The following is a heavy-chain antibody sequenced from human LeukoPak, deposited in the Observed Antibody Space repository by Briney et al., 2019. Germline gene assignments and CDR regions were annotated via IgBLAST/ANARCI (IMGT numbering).Heavy chain of an antibody. V-gene: IGHV4-59*02. CDR2: IYNSGIT. Sequence: SETLSLTCTVSGGSVSSHFWSWIRQPPGKGLEWIGYIYNSGITNHNPSLKSRVTMSVDTSKNQFSLMLRSVTAADTAVYYCARDHLPAGAPGYYMDVWGKGTTVNVSS. D-gene: IGHD4/OR15-4a*01. CDR1: GGSVSSHF. CDR3: ARDHLPAGAPGYYMDV. J-gene: IGHJ6*03.